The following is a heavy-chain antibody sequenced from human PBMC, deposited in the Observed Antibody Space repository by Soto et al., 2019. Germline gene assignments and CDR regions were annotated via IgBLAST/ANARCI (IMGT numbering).Heavy chain of an antibody. CDR2: ISAYNGNT. D-gene: IGHD3-10*01. Sequence: QVQLVQSGAEVKKPGASVKVSCKASGYTFTSYGISWVRQAPGQGLEWMGWISAYNGNTNYAQKLQGRVTMTTDTSPSTAYMELRSLRSDDTAVYYCARKVLLWFGEDSNSGFDPWGQGTLVTVSS. J-gene: IGHJ5*02. CDR1: GYTFTSYG. V-gene: IGHV1-18*01. CDR3: ARKVLLWFGEDSNSGFDP.